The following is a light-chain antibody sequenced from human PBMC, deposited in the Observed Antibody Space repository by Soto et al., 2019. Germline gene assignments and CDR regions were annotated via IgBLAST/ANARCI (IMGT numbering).Light chain of an antibody. CDR3: HQDSSWPLT. J-gene: IGKJ4*01. CDR2: GAS. CDR1: QDIRSS. Sequence: EIVMTQSPATLSVSPGERVTLSCRASQDIRSSLAWYQQKPGQAPRLLIYGASIRATGVPATFSGSGSGTEFTLSISSLQSGHLVVYYCHQDSSWPLTFGGGTKVEIK. V-gene: IGKV3-15*01.